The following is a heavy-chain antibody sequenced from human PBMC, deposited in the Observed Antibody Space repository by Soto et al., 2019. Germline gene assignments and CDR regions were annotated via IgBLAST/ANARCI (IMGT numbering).Heavy chain of an antibody. CDR2: ISPTSNNI. Sequence: EVQLVESGGGLVKPGGSLRLSCAASGFAFSTYSMNWVRQAPGKGLEWVSSISPTSNNIYYADSVKGRFTISRDNANNSLYLQIISLRREDTAVFYCARDTSHHYGSGSVFFDYWGQGTLVAVSS. D-gene: IGHD3-10*01. CDR3: ARDTSHHYGSGSVFFDY. J-gene: IGHJ4*02. V-gene: IGHV3-21*01. CDR1: GFAFSTYS.